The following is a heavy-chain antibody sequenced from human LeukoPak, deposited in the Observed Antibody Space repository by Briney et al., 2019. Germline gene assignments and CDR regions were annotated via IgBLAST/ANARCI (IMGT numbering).Heavy chain of an antibody. CDR1: GYTFTSYY. D-gene: IGHD6-13*01. V-gene: IGHV1-46*01. CDR2: INPSGGST. J-gene: IGHJ1*01. CDR3: ARGTGIAAAVTSLFQY. Sequence: GASVKVSCKASGYTFTSYYMHWGRHAPGQGLEWMGVINPSGGSTSYAQKFQGRVTMTRDTSTSTVYMELSSLRSEDTAVYCCARGTGIAAAVTSLFQYWGQGTLVSVS.